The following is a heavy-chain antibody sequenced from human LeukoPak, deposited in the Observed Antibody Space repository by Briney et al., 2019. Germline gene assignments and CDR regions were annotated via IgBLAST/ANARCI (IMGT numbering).Heavy chain of an antibody. CDR2: IYGGSSIYYGST. V-gene: IGHV3-66*01. CDR1: QFSVSSNY. D-gene: IGHD5-24*01. J-gene: IGHJ4*02. CDR3: AAPLEMATIWGY. Sequence: GGSLRLSCAASQFSVSSNYMTWVRQAPGKGLEWVSVIYGGSSIYYGSTYYADSVKDRFTISRDNSKNTLYLQMNSLRAEDTAVYYCAAPLEMATIWGYWGQGTLVTVSS.